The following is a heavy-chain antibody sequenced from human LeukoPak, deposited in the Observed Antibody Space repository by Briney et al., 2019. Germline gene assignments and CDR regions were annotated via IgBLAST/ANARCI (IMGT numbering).Heavy chain of an antibody. D-gene: IGHD1-26*01. CDR2: INIDGSIK. J-gene: IGHJ2*01. V-gene: IGHV3-74*01. Sequence: PGGSLSLSCAASGFTFTTYWMHWVRQAPWKGLVWVAHINIDGSIKNYADSVKGRFTITRDNAKTTLYLQMNSLRAEDTAVYYCAKDRTVGASYWYFDLWGRGTLVTVSS. CDR1: GFTFTTYW. CDR3: AKDRTVGASYWYFDL.